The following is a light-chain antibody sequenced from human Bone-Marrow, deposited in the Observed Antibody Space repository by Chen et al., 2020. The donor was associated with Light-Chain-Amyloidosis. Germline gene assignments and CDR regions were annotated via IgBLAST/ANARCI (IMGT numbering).Light chain of an antibody. CDR2: DAS. CDR3: QQRSNWPLT. CDR1: QSVSSY. Sequence: EIVLTQSPATLSLSPGERATLSCRASQSVSSYLAWYQQKPGQAPRLLIYDASNRATGVPARFSGGGSGTDFTRTISRLGPEDLAVYYCQQRSNWPLTFGGGTKVEIK. J-gene: IGKJ4*01. V-gene: IGKV3-11*01.